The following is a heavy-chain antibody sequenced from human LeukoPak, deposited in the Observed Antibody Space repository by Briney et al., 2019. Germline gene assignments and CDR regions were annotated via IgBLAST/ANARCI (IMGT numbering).Heavy chain of an antibody. CDR2: ISWNSGSI. CDR1: GFTFDDYA. J-gene: IGHJ4*02. Sequence: PGGSLRLSCAASGFTFDDYAMHWVRQAPGKGLEWVSGISWNSGSIGYADSVKGRFTISRDNAKNSLYLQMNSLRAEDMALYYCAKEGMVATLGDWGQGTLVTVSS. CDR3: AKEGMVATLGD. D-gene: IGHD5-12*01. V-gene: IGHV3-9*03.